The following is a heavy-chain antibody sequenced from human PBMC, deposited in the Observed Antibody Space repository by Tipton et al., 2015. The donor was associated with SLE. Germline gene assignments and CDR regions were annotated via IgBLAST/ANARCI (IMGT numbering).Heavy chain of an antibody. J-gene: IGHJ6*03. V-gene: IGHV4-59*01. Sequence: TLSLTCTVSGGSISSYYWSWIRQPPGKGLEWIGYIYYSGSTNYNPSLKSRVTISVDTSKNQFSLKLSSVTAADTAVYYCARERLYYYYMDVWGKGTTVTVSS. CDR2: IYYSGST. CDR1: GGSISSYY. CDR3: ARERLYYYYMDV.